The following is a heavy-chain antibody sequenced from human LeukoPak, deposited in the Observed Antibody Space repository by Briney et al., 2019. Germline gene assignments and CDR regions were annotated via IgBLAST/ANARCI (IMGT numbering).Heavy chain of an antibody. CDR1: GASISRSSYY. Sequence: SETLSLTCTVSGASISRSSYYGGWIRQPPGKGLEWIGNIYYSGNTYYNPSLKSRVTISVDTSQNQFSLKLSSVTAADTAVYYCASCSGNCYSFDPWGQGTLVTVSS. V-gene: IGHV4-39*01. D-gene: IGHD2-21*01. CDR2: IYYSGNT. CDR3: ASCSGNCYSFDP. J-gene: IGHJ5*02.